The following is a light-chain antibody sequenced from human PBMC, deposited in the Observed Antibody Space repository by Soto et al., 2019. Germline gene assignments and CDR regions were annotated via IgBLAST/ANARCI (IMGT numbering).Light chain of an antibody. CDR1: QGISYY. J-gene: IGKJ3*01. V-gene: IGKV1-27*01. CDR3: QKYNGEFT. Sequence: DIQMTQSPSSVSASIGDTVIITCRASQGISYYLAWYQQKPGKGPKLLIYDASTLQSGVPSRFSGRGSGTDFSLTISSLQPEDVATYYCQKYNGEFTFGPGTKVDIK. CDR2: DAS.